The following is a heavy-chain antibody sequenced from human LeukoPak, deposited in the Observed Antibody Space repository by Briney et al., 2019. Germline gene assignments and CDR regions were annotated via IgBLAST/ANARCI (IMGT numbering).Heavy chain of an antibody. V-gene: IGHV5-51*01. Sequence: GESLKISCKGSGTSFITSWIGWVRPMPGKGPEWMGMIWPQDSDTRYSPSFRGQVTISADRSITTAYLQWSSLKASDTAMYYCATRNILIGSYYFDSWGQGTPVTVSS. CDR1: GTSFITSW. CDR2: IWPQDSDT. CDR3: ATRNILIGSYYFDS. J-gene: IGHJ4*02. D-gene: IGHD3-9*01.